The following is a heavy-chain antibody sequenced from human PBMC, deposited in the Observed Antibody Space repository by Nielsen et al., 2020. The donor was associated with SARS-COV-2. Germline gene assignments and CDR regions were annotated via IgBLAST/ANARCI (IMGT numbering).Heavy chain of an antibody. D-gene: IGHD3/OR15-3a*01. Sequence: WIRQPPGKGLEWVSIIYSGASSTYYADFVKGRFTISRDNSKNTLYLQMHGLRVDDTAIYYCAKDVDLWGQGTLVTVSS. CDR2: IYSGASST. J-gene: IGHJ4*02. V-gene: IGHV3-23*03. CDR3: AKDVDL.